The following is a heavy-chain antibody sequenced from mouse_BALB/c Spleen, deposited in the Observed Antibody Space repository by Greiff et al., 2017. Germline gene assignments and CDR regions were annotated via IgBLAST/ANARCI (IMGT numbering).Heavy chain of an antibody. CDR3: YYYGSSYSLDY. CDR2: IDPETGGT. J-gene: IGHJ2*01. D-gene: IGHD1-1*01. CDR1: GYTFTDYE. Sequence: VQLHQSGAELVRPGASVTLSCKASGYTFTDYEMHWVKQTPVHGLEWIGAIDPETGGTAYNQKFKGKATLTADKSSSTAYMELRSLTSEDSAVYYCYYYGSSYSLDYWGQGTTLTVSS. V-gene: IGHV1-15*01.